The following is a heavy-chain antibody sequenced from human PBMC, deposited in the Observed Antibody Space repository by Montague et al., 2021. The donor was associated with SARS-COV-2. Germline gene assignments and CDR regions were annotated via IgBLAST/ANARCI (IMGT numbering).Heavy chain of an antibody. Sequence: SETLSLTCAVYGGSFSGYYWSWIRQPPGKGLEWIGEINHSGSTNYNPSLKSRVTISVDTSKNQFSLKLSSVTAADTAVYYCARFLGFCSGANCYSSGIDVWGQGTTVTVSS. V-gene: IGHV4-34*01. D-gene: IGHD2-15*01. CDR2: INHSGST. J-gene: IGHJ6*02. CDR3: ARFLGFCSGANCYSSGIDV. CDR1: GGSFSGYY.